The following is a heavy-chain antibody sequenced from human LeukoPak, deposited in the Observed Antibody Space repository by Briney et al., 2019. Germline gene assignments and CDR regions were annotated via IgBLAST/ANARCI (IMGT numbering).Heavy chain of an antibody. J-gene: IGHJ6*04. D-gene: IGHD3-10*01. V-gene: IGHV3-21*01. Sequence: GGSLRLSCAASGFTFSSYSMNWVRQAPGKGLEWVSSISSSSSYIYYADSVKGRFTISRDDAKNSLYLQMNSLRAEDTAVYYCASSTSSMVRGVNHPYYYYGMDVWGEGTTVTVSS. CDR2: ISSSSSYI. CDR3: ASSTSSMVRGVNHPYYYYGMDV. CDR1: GFTFSSYS.